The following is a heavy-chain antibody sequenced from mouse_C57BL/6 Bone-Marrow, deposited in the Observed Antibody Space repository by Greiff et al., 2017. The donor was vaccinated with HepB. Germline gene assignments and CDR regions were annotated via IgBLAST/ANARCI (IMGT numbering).Heavy chain of an antibody. Sequence: EVQLQQSGTVLARPGASVKMSCKTSGSTFTSYWMHWVKQRPGQGLEWIGAIYPGNSDTSYNQKFKGKAKLTAVTSASTAYMALSSLTNEDTAVYYCTRGGNGYYPAWFAYWGQGTLVTVSA. D-gene: IGHD2-3*01. CDR2: IYPGNSDT. CDR1: GSTFTSYW. J-gene: IGHJ3*01. V-gene: IGHV1-5*01. CDR3: TRGGNGYYPAWFAY.